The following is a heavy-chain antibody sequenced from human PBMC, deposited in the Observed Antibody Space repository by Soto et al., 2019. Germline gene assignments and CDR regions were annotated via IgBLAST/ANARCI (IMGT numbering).Heavy chain of an antibody. CDR2: IYYSGST. CDR3: ARSSAAADFDH. Sequence: SETLSLTCTVSGGSISSSTYYWGWVRQPPGKGLEWIGRIYYSGSTYYNPSLKSRVTISVDTSKNQFSLKLNSVTAADTSVYYCARSSAAADFDHWGHGTLVTVSS. J-gene: IGHJ4*01. D-gene: IGHD6-13*01. V-gene: IGHV4-39*01. CDR1: GGSISSSTYY.